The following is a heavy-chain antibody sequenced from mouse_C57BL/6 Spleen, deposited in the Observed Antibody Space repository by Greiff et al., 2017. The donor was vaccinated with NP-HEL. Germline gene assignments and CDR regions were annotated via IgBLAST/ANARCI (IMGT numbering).Heavy chain of an antibody. CDR2: INPYNGDT. V-gene: IGHV1-20*01. D-gene: IGHD2-4*01. J-gene: IGHJ4*01. Sequence: EVQLQQSGPELVKPGDSVKISCKASGYSFTGYFMNWVMQSHGKSLEWIGRINPYNGDTFYNQKFKGKATLTVDKSSSTAHMELRSLTSEDSAVYYCARNYDYDGTLTAMDYWGQGTSVTVSS. CDR1: GYSFTGYF. CDR3: ARNYDYDGTLTAMDY.